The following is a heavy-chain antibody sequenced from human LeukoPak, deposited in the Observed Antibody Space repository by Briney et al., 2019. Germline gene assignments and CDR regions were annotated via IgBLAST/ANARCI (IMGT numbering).Heavy chain of an antibody. CDR1: GGSFSGYY. D-gene: IGHD6-19*01. V-gene: IGHV4-34*01. J-gene: IGHJ4*02. CDR2: INHSGST. CDR3: ARVPWYSSGHNFDY. Sequence: SETLSLTCAVYGGSFSGYYWSWIRQPPGKGLEWIGEINHSGSTNYNPSLKSRVTISVDTSKNQFSLKLSSVTAADTAVYYCARVPWYSSGHNFDYWGQGTLVTVSS.